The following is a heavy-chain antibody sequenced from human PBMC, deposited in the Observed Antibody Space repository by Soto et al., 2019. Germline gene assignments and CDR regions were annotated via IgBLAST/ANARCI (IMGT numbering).Heavy chain of an antibody. V-gene: IGHV4-30-2*01. J-gene: IGHJ4*02. CDR2: IYHSGGT. CDR1: GDSISSGGYS. CDR3: ARDSRSGYYLED. D-gene: IGHD3-22*01. Sequence: QLQLRESGSGLVKPSQTLSLTCTVSGDSISSGGYSWNWIRQPPGKGLEWIGYIYHSGGTYYNPSLKSRVTITVDSSNNLFSLTLRSVTAADTAVYYCARDSRSGYYLEDWGQGTLVTVSS.